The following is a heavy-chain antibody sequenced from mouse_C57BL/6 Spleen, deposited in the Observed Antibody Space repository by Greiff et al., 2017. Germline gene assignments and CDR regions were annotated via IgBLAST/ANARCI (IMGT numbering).Heavy chain of an antibody. CDR1: GYTFTDYN. D-gene: IGHD4-1*01. CDR3: ARRGNWDDFDY. V-gene: IGHV1-18*01. Sequence: VQLQQSGPELVKPGASVKIPCKASGYTFTDYNMDWVKQSHGKSLEWIGDINPNNGGTIYNQKFKGKATLTVDKSSSTAYMELRSLTSEDTAVYYCARRGNWDDFDYWGQGTTLTVSS. CDR2: INPNNGGT. J-gene: IGHJ2*01.